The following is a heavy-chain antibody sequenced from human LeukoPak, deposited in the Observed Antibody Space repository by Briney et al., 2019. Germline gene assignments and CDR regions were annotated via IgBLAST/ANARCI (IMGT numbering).Heavy chain of an antibody. CDR1: GGTFSSYA. D-gene: IGHD6-13*01. CDR3: ARARRYDGAAAATGAFDI. Sequence: GSSVKVSCKASGGTFSSYAISWVRQAPGQGLEWMGRIIPILGIANYAQKFQGRVTITADKSTSTAYMELSSLRSEDTAVYYCARARRYDGAAAATGAFDIWGQGTMVTVSS. V-gene: IGHV1-69*04. CDR2: IIPILGIA. J-gene: IGHJ3*02.